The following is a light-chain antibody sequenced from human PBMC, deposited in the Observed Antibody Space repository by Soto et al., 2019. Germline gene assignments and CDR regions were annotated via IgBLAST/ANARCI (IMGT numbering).Light chain of an antibody. Sequence: EILMTQSPATLSVSPGERATLSCRASQSVGSSLSWYQQKPGQAPRLLFYGASNRATAIPDRFSGSGFGTDFTLTISSLEPEDFAVYYCQQYGSSPAWTFGQGTKVDIK. CDR1: QSVGSS. CDR3: QQYGSSPAWT. J-gene: IGKJ1*01. CDR2: GAS. V-gene: IGKV3-20*01.